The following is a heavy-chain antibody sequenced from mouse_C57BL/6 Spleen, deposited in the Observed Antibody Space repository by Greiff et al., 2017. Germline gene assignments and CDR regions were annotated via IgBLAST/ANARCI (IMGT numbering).Heavy chain of an antibody. Sequence: VPLQQSGPELVKPGASVKISCKASGYTFTDYYMNWVKQSHGKSLEWIGDINPNNGGTSYNQKFKGKATLTVDKSSSTAYMELRSLTSEDSAVYYCARRVYYGSSLDYWGQGTTLTVSS. CDR1: GYTFTDYY. CDR3: ARRVYYGSSLDY. J-gene: IGHJ2*01. D-gene: IGHD1-1*01. V-gene: IGHV1-26*01. CDR2: INPNNGGT.